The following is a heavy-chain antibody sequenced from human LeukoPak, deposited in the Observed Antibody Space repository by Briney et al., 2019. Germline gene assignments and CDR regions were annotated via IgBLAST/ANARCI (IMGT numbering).Heavy chain of an antibody. CDR1: GFTFSSYS. V-gene: IGHV3-21*01. CDR3: ARDERYDYVWGSYRYMAFDI. Sequence: GGSLRLSCAASGFTFSSYSMNWVRQAPGKGLELVSSISSSSSYIYYADSVKGRFTISRDNAKNSLYLQMNSLRAEDTAVYYCARDERYDYVWGSYRYMAFDIWGQGTMVTVSS. J-gene: IGHJ3*02. D-gene: IGHD3-16*02. CDR2: ISSSSSYI.